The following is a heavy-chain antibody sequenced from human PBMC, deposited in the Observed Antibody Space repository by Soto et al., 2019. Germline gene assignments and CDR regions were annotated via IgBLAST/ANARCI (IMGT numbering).Heavy chain of an antibody. J-gene: IGHJ4*02. CDR3: TSDYGDPTGY. V-gene: IGHV3-15*01. CDR2: IKSKTDGGTT. Sequence: EVHLLESGGGLVQPGGSLRLSCAASEFTFSSYAMTWVRQAPGKGLEWVGRIKSKTDGGTTDYAAPVKGRFTISRDDSKNTLYLQMNSLKTEDTAVYYCTSDYGDPTGYWGQGTLVTVSS. CDR1: EFTFSSYA. D-gene: IGHD4-17*01.